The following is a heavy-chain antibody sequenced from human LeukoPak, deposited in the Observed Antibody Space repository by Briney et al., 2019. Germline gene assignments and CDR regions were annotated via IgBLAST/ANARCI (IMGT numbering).Heavy chain of an antibody. J-gene: IGHJ3*02. CDR3: ARSNGYYEARAFDI. V-gene: IGHV4-34*01. CDR2: INHSGST. Sequence: SETLSLTCAVYGGSFSGYYWSWIRQPPGKGLEWIGEINHSGSTNYNPSLKSRVTISVDTSKNQFSLKLNSVTAADTAVYYCARSNGYYEARAFDIWGQGTMVTVSS. CDR1: GGSFSGYY. D-gene: IGHD4-17*01.